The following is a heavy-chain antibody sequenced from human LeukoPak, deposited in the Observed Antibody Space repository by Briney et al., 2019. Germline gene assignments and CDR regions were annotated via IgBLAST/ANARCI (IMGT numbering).Heavy chain of an antibody. V-gene: IGHV3-66*01. CDR3: ARGPAVAGNYYFDY. CDR1: GFTVSSNY. Sequence: GGSLRLSCAASGFTVSSNYMSWVRQAPGKGLEWVSVIYSGGSTYYADSVKGRFTISRDNSKNTLYLQMNSLRAEDTAVYYCARGPAVAGNYYFDYWGQGTLATVSS. CDR2: IYSGGST. J-gene: IGHJ4*02. D-gene: IGHD6-19*01.